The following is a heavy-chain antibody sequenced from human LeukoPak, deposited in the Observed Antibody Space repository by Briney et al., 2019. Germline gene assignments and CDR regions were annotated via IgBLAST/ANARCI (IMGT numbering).Heavy chain of an antibody. CDR3: ARDEYYGSGRPPAIDS. V-gene: IGHV1-2*02. J-gene: IGHJ4*02. Sequence: GASVKVSCKASGYTFTSYYMHWVRQAPGQGLEWMGIINPSGGSTNYAQKFQGRVTMTRDTSISTAYMELSRLTSDDTAMYYCARDEYYGSGRPPAIDSWGQGTLVTVSS. CDR1: GYTFTSYY. CDR2: INPSGGST. D-gene: IGHD3-10*01.